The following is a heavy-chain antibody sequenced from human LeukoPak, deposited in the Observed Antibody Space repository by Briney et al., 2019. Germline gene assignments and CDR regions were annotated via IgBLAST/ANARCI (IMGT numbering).Heavy chain of an antibody. CDR1: GGSISTYY. D-gene: IGHD3-10*01. CDR3: ARGGAGTYFNCFDP. CDR2: ISYTGST. J-gene: IGHJ5*02. V-gene: IGHV4-59*01. Sequence: PSETLSLTCTVSGGSISTYYWSWIRQPPGKGLEWIGYISYTGSTNYSPSLKSRVTISVDTSKNQFSLKLSSVTAADTAVYYCARGGAGTYFNCFDPWGQGTLVTVSS.